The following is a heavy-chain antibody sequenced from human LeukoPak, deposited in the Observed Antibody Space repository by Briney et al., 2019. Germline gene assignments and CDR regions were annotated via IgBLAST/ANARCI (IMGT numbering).Heavy chain of an antibody. V-gene: IGHV3-11*04. CDR1: GGSISSYY. CDR3: ASSQSSVAGIVGC. Sequence: LSLTCTVSGGSISSYYMTWIRQAPGKGLEWVSYISGNGNNKYYADSVKGRFTISRDNAKNSLYLQMNSLRVEDTAVYYCASSQSSVAGIVGCWGQGTLVTVSS. D-gene: IGHD6-19*01. CDR2: ISGNGNNK. J-gene: IGHJ4*02.